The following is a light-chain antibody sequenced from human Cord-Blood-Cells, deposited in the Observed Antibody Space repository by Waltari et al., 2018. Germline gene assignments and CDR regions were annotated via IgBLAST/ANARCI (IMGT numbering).Light chain of an antibody. CDR3: SSYTSSITRV. CDR1: SSDVGGYNY. J-gene: IGLJ3*02. V-gene: IGLV2-14*03. Sequence: QSALTQPASVSGSPGQSITISCTGTSSDVGGYNYVSWYQQPQGKAPKIMIYDVSNRPSGVSNRFSGSKSGDTASLTISGLQAEDEADYYCSSYTSSITRVFGGGTKLTVL. CDR2: DVS.